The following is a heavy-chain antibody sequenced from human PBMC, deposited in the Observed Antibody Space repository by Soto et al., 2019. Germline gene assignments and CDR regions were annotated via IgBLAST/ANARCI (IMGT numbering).Heavy chain of an antibody. Sequence: SETLSLTCTVSGAPISSSNAFWGWIRQPPGKGLQWIGSINYSGGTYYNPSLKSRITVSVDTSKNQFSLKLSSVTAADTAVYFCAKTGFWSDYRVADYWGQGTLVTVSS. CDR2: INYSGGT. D-gene: IGHD3-3*01. V-gene: IGHV4-39*01. CDR3: AKTGFWSDYRVADY. CDR1: GAPISSSNAF. J-gene: IGHJ4*02.